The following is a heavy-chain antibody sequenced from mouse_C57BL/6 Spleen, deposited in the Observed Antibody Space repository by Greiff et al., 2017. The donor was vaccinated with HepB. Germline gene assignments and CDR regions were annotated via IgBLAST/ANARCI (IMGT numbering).Heavy chain of an antibody. CDR1: GFTFSDYG. J-gene: IGHJ2*01. D-gene: IGHD1-1*01. CDR2: ISSGSSTI. CDR3: ASLLSYFDY. V-gene: IGHV5-17*01. Sequence: EVKLVESGGGLVKPGGSLKLSCAASGFTFSDYGMHWVRQAPEKGLEWVAYISSGSSTIYYADTVKGRFTISRDNAKNTLFLQMTSLRSEDTAMYYCASLLSYFDYWGQGTTLTVSS.